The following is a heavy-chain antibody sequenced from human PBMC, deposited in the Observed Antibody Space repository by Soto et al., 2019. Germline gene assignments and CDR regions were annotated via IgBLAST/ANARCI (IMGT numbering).Heavy chain of an antibody. CDR1: GFTFSSYS. CDR2: ISGSGGST. Sequence: GGSLRLSCAACGFTFSSYSISWVRQAPGKGLEWVSAISGSGGSTYYADYVKGRFNISRDNSKNTLYLQINSLRAEDTAVYYWAKARWVGASDYWGQRTLVAVSS. D-gene: IGHD1-26*01. J-gene: IGHJ4*02. CDR3: AKARWVGASDY. V-gene: IGHV3-23*01.